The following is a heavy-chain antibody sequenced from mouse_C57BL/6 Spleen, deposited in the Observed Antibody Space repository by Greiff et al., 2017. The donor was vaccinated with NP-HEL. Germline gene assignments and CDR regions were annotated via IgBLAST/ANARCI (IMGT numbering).Heavy chain of an antibody. V-gene: IGHV1-80*01. J-gene: IGHJ4*01. CDR3: ARRDYGSSWDYAMDY. CDR1: GYAFSSYW. CDR2: IYPGDGDT. D-gene: IGHD1-1*01. Sequence: QVQLQQSGAELVKPGASVKISCKASGYAFSSYWMNWVKQRPGKGLEWIGQIYPGDGDTNYNGKFKGKATLTADKSSSTAYMQLSSLTSEDSAVYFCARRDYGSSWDYAMDYWGQGTSVTVSS.